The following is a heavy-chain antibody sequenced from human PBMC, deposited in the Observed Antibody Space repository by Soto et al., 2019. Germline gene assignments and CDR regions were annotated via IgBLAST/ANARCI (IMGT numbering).Heavy chain of an antibody. CDR3: AGGSSSKIDY. V-gene: IGHV3-74*01. J-gene: IGHJ4*02. CDR1: GFTFSTYW. D-gene: IGHD6-13*01. CDR2: INSDGSTT. Sequence: EVQLVESGGGLVQPGGSLRLSCAASGFTFSTYWMHWVRQAPGKGLVWVSRINSDGSTTSYADSVKGRFTISRDNAKNTLYLKMNSLRAEDTAVYYCAGGSSSKIDYWGQGTLVTVSS.